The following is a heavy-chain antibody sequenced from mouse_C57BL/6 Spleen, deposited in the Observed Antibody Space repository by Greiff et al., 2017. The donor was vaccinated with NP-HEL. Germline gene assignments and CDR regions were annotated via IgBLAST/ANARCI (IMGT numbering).Heavy chain of an antibody. J-gene: IGHJ1*03. CDR3: ARGGGSSSRYFDV. CDR2: ISDGGSYT. CDR1: GFTFSSYA. Sequence: EVQLVESGGGLVKPGGSLKLSCAASGFTFSSYAMSWVRQTPEKRLEWVATISDGGSYTYYPDNVKGRFTISRDNAKNNLYLQMSHLKSEDTAMYYCARGGGSSSRYFDVWGTGTTVTVSS. D-gene: IGHD1-1*01. V-gene: IGHV5-4*01.